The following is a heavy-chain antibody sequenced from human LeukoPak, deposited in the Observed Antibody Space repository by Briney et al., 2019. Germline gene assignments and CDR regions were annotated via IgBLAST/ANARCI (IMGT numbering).Heavy chain of an antibody. J-gene: IGHJ4*02. D-gene: IGHD3-22*01. CDR1: GDSVSSNSAA. Sequence: SQTLSLTCAISGDSVSSNSAAWNWIRQSPSRSLEWLGRTYYRSKWYNDYAVSVKSRITINPDTSKNQFSLQLNSVTPEDTAVYYCARDGPTGDYYDSSGYPKPFDYWGQGALVTVSS. V-gene: IGHV6-1*01. CDR2: TYYRSKWYN. CDR3: ARDGPTGDYYDSSGYPKPFDY.